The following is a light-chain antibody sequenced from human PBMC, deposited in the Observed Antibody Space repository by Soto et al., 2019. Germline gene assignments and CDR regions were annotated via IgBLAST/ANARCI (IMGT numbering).Light chain of an antibody. V-gene: IGKV3-20*01. CDR3: QQDGSSPHT. CDR2: GAS. CDR1: QSVSSSY. Sequence: EIVLTQSPGTLSLSPGERATLSCRASQSVSSSYLAWYQQKPGQAPRLLIYGASSRATGIPDRFSGSGSGTDFTLTISRLEPEDFAVHYCQQDGSSPHTFGQGTKLEIK. J-gene: IGKJ2*01.